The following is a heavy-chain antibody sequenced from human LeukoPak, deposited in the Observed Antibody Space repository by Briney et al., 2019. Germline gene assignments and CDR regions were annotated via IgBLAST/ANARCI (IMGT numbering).Heavy chain of an antibody. CDR3: AKDGLPYYYDSSGFLL. V-gene: IGHV3-9*01. Sequence: PGGSLRLSCAASGFTFDDYAMHWVRQAPGKGLEWVSGISWNSGSIGYADSVKGRFTISRDNAKNSLYLQMNSLRAEDTALYYCAKDGLPYYYDSSGFLLWGQGTLVTVSS. CDR2: ISWNSGSI. CDR1: GFTFDDYA. J-gene: IGHJ4*02. D-gene: IGHD3-22*01.